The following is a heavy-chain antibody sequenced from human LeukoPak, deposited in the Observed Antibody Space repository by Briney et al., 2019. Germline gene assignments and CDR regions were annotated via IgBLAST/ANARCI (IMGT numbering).Heavy chain of an antibody. CDR1: GFTLSSYA. J-gene: IGHJ4*02. CDR2: ISYDGSNK. D-gene: IGHD3-10*01. CDR3: ARDDAMVRGVISAY. Sequence: GGSLRLSCAASGFTLSSYAMHWVRQAPGKGLEWVAVISYDGSNKYYADSVKGRFTISRDNSKNTLYLQMNSLRAEDTAVYYCARDDAMVRGVISAYWGQGTLVTVSS. V-gene: IGHV3-30*04.